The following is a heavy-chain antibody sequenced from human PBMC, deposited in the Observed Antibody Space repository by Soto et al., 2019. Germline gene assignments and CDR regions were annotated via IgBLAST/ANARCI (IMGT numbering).Heavy chain of an antibody. V-gene: IGHV1-3*01. D-gene: IGHD3-9*01. J-gene: IGHJ4*02. CDR1: GYTFTSFA. CDR2: INAGNGNT. CDR3: ARGSFDLFPYFDY. Sequence: QVPLLQSGAEVKKPGASVKISCKASGYTFTSFAMHWVRQAPGQRPEWMGWINAGNGNTKYSQSFKGRITITGDTSATTPDTELSSLRSEDTAVYYCARGSFDLFPYFDYWAQGTLITGSS.